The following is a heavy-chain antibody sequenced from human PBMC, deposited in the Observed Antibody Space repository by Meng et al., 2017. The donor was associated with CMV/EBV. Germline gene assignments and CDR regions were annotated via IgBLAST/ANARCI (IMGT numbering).Heavy chain of an antibody. Sequence: LQLQETGPGLVKPSETLSVAFTVIGGAISRRSYHGGWIQQPRGKRRVLIGSIYYRGCPYYNPSPTSRVTRSVDTSKNQFSLKLRSVTAADTAVYYCARDFAGGPWGQGTLVTVSS. V-gene: IGHV4-39*07. D-gene: IGHD3-3*01. CDR3: ARDFAGGP. CDR2: IYYRGCP. CDR1: GGAISRRSYH. J-gene: IGHJ5*02.